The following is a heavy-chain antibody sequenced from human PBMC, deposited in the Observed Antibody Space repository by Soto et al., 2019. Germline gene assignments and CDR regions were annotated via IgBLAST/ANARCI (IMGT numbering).Heavy chain of an antibody. D-gene: IGHD2-15*01. CDR1: GGTFSSYA. CDR2: IIPIFGTA. J-gene: IGHJ6*02. Sequence: QVQLVQSGAEVKKPGSSVKVSCKASGGTFSSYAISWVRQAPGQGLEWMGGIIPIFGTANYAQKFQGRVTITADESTSTAYMELSSLRSEDTAVYYCARAYKGRGAQPYCSGGSCYYYGMDVWGQGTTVTVSS. V-gene: IGHV1-69*01. CDR3: ARAYKGRGAQPYCSGGSCYYYGMDV.